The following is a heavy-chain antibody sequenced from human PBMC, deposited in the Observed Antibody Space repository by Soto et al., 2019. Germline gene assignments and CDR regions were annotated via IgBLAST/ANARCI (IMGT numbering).Heavy chain of an antibody. CDR2: INHSGST. D-gene: IGHD5-12*01. V-gene: IGHV4-34*01. CDR3: ARGRGRDGYIRAKGIFVVSFDY. J-gene: IGHJ4*02. CDR1: GGSFSGYY. Sequence: SETLSLTCAVYGGSFSGYYWSWIRQPPGKGLEWIGEINHSGSTNYNPSLKSRVTISVDTSKNQFSLKLSSVTAADTAVYYCARGRGRDGYIRAKGIFVVSFDYWGQGTLVTVSS.